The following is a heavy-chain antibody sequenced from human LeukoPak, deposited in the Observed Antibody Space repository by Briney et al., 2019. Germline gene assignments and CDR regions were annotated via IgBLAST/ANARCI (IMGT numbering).Heavy chain of an antibody. CDR2: MNPKNGDT. Sequence: ASVEVSCKASGYTFTNYDIHWVRQATGQGLEWMGWMNPKNGDTGYAQNFQGRVIMTRDTSKNTAYVQLSSLRSEDTAVYYCARGGPQYYDTSGYYGGDWGQGTLVTVSS. V-gene: IGHV1-8*01. D-gene: IGHD3-22*01. CDR3: ARGGPQYYDTSGYYGGD. CDR1: GYTFTNYD. J-gene: IGHJ4*02.